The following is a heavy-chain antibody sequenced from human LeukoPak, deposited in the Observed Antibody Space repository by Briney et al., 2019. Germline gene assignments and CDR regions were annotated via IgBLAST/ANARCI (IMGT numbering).Heavy chain of an antibody. CDR2: ISGSGGST. Sequence: GGSLRLSCAASGFTFSSYAMSWVRQAPGKGLEWVSAISGSGGSTYYADSVKGRFTISRDNAKNSLYLQMNSLRAEDTAVYYCARDPGRDGYNWADAFDIWGQGTMVTVSS. J-gene: IGHJ3*02. CDR3: ARDPGRDGYNWADAFDI. CDR1: GFTFSSYA. D-gene: IGHD5-24*01. V-gene: IGHV3-23*01.